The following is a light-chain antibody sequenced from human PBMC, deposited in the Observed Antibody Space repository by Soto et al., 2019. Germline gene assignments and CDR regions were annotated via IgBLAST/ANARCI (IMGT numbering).Light chain of an antibody. Sequence: IQLTQSPSSLSASVGDRVTITCRASQDIAIYLAWYQQKPGEAPKLLIYAASTLYGGVPSRFSGSGSGTDFALNITSLQAEDFETYYCQQLRMYPSPFGGGTKVEIK. V-gene: IGKV1-9*01. CDR3: QQLRMYPSP. J-gene: IGKJ4*01. CDR1: QDIAIY. CDR2: AAS.